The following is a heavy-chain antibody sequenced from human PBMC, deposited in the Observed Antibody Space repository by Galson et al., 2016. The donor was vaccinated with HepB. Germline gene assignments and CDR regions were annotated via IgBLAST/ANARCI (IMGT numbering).Heavy chain of an antibody. CDR2: IWWNSGHT. V-gene: IGHV3-9*01. CDR1: GFTFNDYA. D-gene: IGHD1-7*01. CDR3: AKVRTTLLDDQRKGWDSFDF. Sequence: SLRLSCAASGFTFNDYAMHWVRQAPGKGLEWVSGIWWNSGHTGYAASVKGRVTISRDNTKNSLYLQMNSLRPEDTALYYCAKVRTTLLDDQRKGWDSFDFWGQGTVVTVSS. J-gene: IGHJ3*01.